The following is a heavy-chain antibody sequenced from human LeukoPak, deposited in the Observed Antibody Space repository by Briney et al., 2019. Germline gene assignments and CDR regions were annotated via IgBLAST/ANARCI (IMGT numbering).Heavy chain of an antibody. Sequence: GGSLRLSCTASGFTFKDYAMYWVRQAPGKGLEWVSAISGSGGTTHYADSVKGRFTISRDNSKNTMYLQMNSLRAEDTAIYYCIKVIMFAFDIWGQGTMVTVSS. D-gene: IGHD3-10*02. J-gene: IGHJ3*02. CDR2: ISGSGGTT. CDR3: IKVIMFAFDI. CDR1: GFTFKDYA. V-gene: IGHV3-23*01.